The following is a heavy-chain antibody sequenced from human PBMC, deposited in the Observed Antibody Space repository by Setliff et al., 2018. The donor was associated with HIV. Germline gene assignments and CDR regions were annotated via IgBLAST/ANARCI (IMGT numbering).Heavy chain of an antibody. V-gene: IGHV4-34*01. D-gene: IGHD5-12*01. CDR3: ATLKMATIYRDFDY. CDR2: INHRGST. Sequence: PSATLSLTCAVYGGSFSGYYWSWIRQPPGKGLEWIGEINHRGSTNCNPSLKSRVSISVDTSKNQFSLKLSSVTAADTAVYYCATLKMATIYRDFDYWGQGTQVTVSS. CDR1: GGSFSGYY. J-gene: IGHJ4*02.